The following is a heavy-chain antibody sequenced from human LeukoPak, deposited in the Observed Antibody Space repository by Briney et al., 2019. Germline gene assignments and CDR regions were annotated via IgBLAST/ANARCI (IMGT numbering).Heavy chain of an antibody. CDR1: GFTFSSYA. D-gene: IGHD2-15*01. CDR2: ISYDGSNK. V-gene: IGHV3-30-3*01. Sequence: PGGSLRLSCAASGFTFSSYAMHWVRQAPGKGLEWVAVISYDGSNKYYADSVKGRFTISRDNSKNTLYLQMNSLRAEDTAVYYCAKGPPVVNRSVVGRSRIPIDYWGQGTLVTVSS. J-gene: IGHJ4*02. CDR3: AKGPPVVNRSVVGRSRIPIDY.